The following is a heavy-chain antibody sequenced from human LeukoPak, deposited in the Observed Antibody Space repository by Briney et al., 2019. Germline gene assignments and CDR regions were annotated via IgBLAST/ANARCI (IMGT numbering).Heavy chain of an antibody. CDR1: GDSISSRSSY. Sequence: SETLSLTCTVSGDSISSRSSYWDWIRQPPGKGLEWIGTIYYSGSTYYNPSLKSRVTISGDTSKNQFSLKLNSVTAADTAVYYCARHSTNGVCFYYWGQGALVTVSS. D-gene: IGHD2-8*01. V-gene: IGHV4-39*01. CDR2: IYYSGST. CDR3: ARHSTNGVCFYY. J-gene: IGHJ4*02.